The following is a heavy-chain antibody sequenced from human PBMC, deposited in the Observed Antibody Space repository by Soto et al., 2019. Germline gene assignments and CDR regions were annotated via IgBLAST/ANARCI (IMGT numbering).Heavy chain of an antibody. CDR3: ASRHGSWSYDTYYHYGMDV. Sequence: ASRKVSCKASGGTFSSYAISWVRQAPGQGLEWMGGIIPIFGTANYAQKFQGRVTITADESTSTAYMELSSLRSEDTAVYYCASRHGSWSYDTYYHYGMDVWGQGTTVTVSS. D-gene: IGHD3-10*01. CDR2: IIPIFGTA. V-gene: IGHV1-69*13. J-gene: IGHJ6*02. CDR1: GGTFSSYA.